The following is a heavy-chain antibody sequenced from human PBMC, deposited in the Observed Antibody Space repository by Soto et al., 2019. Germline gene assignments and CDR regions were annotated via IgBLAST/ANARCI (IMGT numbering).Heavy chain of an antibody. J-gene: IGHJ3*01. CDR2: IHSRGST. CDR1: GDSIGSGDNY. D-gene: IGHD3-10*01. Sequence: SETLSLTCTVSGDSIGSGDNYWSWIRQPPGKGLEWIGFIHSRGSTNYNPSLRSRLIISVDTSKNQFSLTLSSVTAADTAVYYCARIGSYYDNTGFSQNAFDVWGQATMVTVSS. CDR3: ARIGSYYDNTGFSQNAFDV. V-gene: IGHV4-30-4*01.